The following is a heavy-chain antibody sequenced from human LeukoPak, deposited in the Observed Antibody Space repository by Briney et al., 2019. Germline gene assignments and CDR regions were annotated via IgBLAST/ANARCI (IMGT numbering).Heavy chain of an antibody. CDR1: GGSISYYY. D-gene: IGHD3-22*01. CDR2: IYYSGST. CDR3: ARGVRDSSGYYYNDY. J-gene: IGHJ4*02. Sequence: SETLSLTCTVSGGSISYYYWSWIRQPPGKGLEWIGYIYYSGSTYYNPSLKSRVTISVDTSKNQFSLKLSSVTAADTAVYYCARGVRDSSGYYYNDYWGQGTLVTVSS. V-gene: IGHV4-59*12.